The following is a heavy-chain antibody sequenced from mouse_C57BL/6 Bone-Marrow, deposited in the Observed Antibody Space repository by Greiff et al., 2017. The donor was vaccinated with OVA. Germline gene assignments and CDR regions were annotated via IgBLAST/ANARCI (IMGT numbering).Heavy chain of an antibody. J-gene: IGHJ3*01. V-gene: IGHV5-17*01. Sequence: EVKLVESGGGLVKPGGSLKLSCAASGFTFSDYGMHWVRQAPEKGLEWVAYISSGSSTIYYADTVKGRFTISRDNAKNTLFLQMTSLRSEDTAMYYCARPGYYGSSYSWFADWGQGTLVTVSA. CDR3: ARPGYYGSSYSWFAD. CDR1: GFTFSDYG. D-gene: IGHD1-1*01. CDR2: ISSGSSTI.